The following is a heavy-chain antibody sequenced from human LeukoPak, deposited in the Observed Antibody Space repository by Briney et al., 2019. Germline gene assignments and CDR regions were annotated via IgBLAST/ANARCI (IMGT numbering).Heavy chain of an antibody. D-gene: IGHD1-1*01. CDR3: ARSHPFGTTRSKNWFDP. CDR1: GGSISSGSYY. V-gene: IGHV4-61*02. Sequence: PSETLSLTCTVSGGSISSGSYYWSWIRQPAGKGLEWIGRIYTSGSTNYNPSLKSRVTISVDTSKNQFSLKLSSVTAADTAVYYCARSHPFGTTRSKNWFDPWGQGTLVTVSS. J-gene: IGHJ5*02. CDR2: IYTSGST.